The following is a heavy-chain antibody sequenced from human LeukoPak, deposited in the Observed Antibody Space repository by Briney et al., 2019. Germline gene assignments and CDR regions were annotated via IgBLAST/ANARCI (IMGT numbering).Heavy chain of an antibody. CDR1: GFTFSSYS. CDR3: AREPRNRAYYCYYMDV. J-gene: IGHJ6*03. Sequence: GGSLRLSCAASGFTFSSYSMNWVRQAPGKGLEWVSSISSSSYIYYADSVKGRFTISRDNAKNSLYLQMNSLRAEDTAVYYCAREPRNRAYYCYYMDVWGKGTTVTVSS. V-gene: IGHV3-21*01. CDR2: ISSSSYI. D-gene: IGHD2/OR15-2a*01.